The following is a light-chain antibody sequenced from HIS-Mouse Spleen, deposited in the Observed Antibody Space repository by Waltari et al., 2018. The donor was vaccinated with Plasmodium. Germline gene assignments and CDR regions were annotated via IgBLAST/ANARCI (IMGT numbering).Light chain of an antibody. J-gene: IGLJ2*01. CDR1: KWGDKY. CDR3: QAWDSSTAVV. CDR2: QDS. Sequence: SYELTQPPSVSVSPGQTASITSSGDKWGDKYACWYQQKQGQSPVLVIYQDSKRPSGIPERFSGSNSGNTATLTISGTQAMDEADYYCQAWDSSTAVVFGGGTKLTVL. V-gene: IGLV3-1*01.